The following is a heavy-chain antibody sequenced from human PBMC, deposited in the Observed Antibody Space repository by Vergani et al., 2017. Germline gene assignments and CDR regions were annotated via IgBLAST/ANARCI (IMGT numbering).Heavy chain of an antibody. Sequence: VQLVESGGGLVKPGGSLRLSCAASGFTFSNAWMSWVRQAPGKGLEWVGRIKSKTDGGTTDYAAPVKGRFTISRDDSKNTLYLQMNSLRTEDTAVYYCTTGLTTVTTFAFDIWGQGTMVTVSS. V-gene: IGHV3-15*01. J-gene: IGHJ3*02. CDR3: TTGLTTVTTFAFDI. CDR1: GFTFSNAW. D-gene: IGHD4-17*01. CDR2: IKSKTDGGTT.